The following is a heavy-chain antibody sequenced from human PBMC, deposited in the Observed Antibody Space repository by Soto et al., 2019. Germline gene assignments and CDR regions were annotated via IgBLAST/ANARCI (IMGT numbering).Heavy chain of an antibody. Sequence: SVKVSCKASGGTFSSYAISWVRQAPGQGLEWMGGIIPIFGTANYAQKFQGRVTITADESTSTAYMELSSLRSEDTAVYYCARGLSAAAGVKSDYYGMDVWGQGTTVTVSS. V-gene: IGHV1-69*13. J-gene: IGHJ6*02. CDR1: GGTFSSYA. D-gene: IGHD6-13*01. CDR2: IIPIFGTA. CDR3: ARGLSAAAGVKSDYYGMDV.